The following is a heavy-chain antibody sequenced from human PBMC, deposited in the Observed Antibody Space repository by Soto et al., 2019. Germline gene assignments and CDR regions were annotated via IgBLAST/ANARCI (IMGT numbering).Heavy chain of an antibody. CDR1: GGCTCSSYYY. CDR3: ANGNDYDYYKGPFDY. CDR2: IYYSGST. J-gene: IGHJ4*02. Sequence: SETMSDSSSVSGGCTCSSYYYWGWVRQPPGKGLEWIGNIYYSGSTYYSPSLKSRVTISVDTSKNQFSLKLSSVTAADTAVYYCANGNDYDYYKGPFDYXGQGTLVT. D-gene: IGHD3-10*01. V-gene: IGHV4-39*01.